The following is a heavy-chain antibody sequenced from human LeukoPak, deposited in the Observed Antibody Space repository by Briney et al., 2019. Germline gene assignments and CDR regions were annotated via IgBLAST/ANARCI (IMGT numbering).Heavy chain of an antibody. D-gene: IGHD2-15*01. CDR3: AREMKYCSGGSCYSGAFDY. V-gene: IGHV1-8*01. Sequence: ASVKVSCKASGYTFTSYDINWVRQATGQGLEWMGWMNPNSGNTGYAQKFRGRVTMTRNTSISTAYMELSSLRSEDTAVYYCAREMKYCSGGSCYSGAFDYWGQGTLVTVPS. CDR2: MNPNSGNT. CDR1: GYTFTSYD. J-gene: IGHJ4*02.